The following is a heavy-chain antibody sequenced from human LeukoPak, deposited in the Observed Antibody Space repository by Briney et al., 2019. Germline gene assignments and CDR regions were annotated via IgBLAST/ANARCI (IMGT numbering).Heavy chain of an antibody. D-gene: IGHD2-21*02. J-gene: IGHJ3*02. CDR3: ARTATDAFDI. CDR2: MNGDGSST. Sequence: PGRSLRLSCAASGSTFRSYWMHWVRQDPGNGLVWVSHMNGDGSSTKYADSVKGRFTISRDNAKNTLYLQMNSLRAEDTAVYYCARTATDAFDIWGQGTMVTVSS. CDR1: GSTFRSYW. V-gene: IGHV3-74*03.